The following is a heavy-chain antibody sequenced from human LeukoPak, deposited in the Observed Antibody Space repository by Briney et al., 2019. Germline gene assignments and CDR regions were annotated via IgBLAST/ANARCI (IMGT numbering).Heavy chain of an antibody. D-gene: IGHD2-8*01. CDR1: GFTFSSYA. Sequence: GGSLRLSCAGSGFTFSSYAMSSVRQAPGKGLEWVSAISDTGATTYDADSVKGRFTISRDNSRSTLYLQMNSLRAEDTALYYCAKDTSIGRYCTNGVCSPFDYWGQGTLVTVSS. J-gene: IGHJ4*02. CDR2: ISDTGATT. CDR3: AKDTSIGRYCTNGVCSPFDY. V-gene: IGHV3-23*01.